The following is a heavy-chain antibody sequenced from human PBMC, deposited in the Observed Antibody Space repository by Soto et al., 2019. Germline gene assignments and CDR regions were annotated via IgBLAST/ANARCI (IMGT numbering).Heavy chain of an antibody. Sequence: SQTLSLTCVISGDSVSSNSAAWNWIRQSPSRGLEWLGRTYYRSKWYNDYAVSVKSRITVNPDTSKNQFSLQLNSATPEDTAVYYCAREVAARYYYYYGMDVWGQGTTVTVS. CDR2: TYYRSKWYN. V-gene: IGHV6-1*01. CDR1: GDSVSSNSAA. J-gene: IGHJ6*02. D-gene: IGHD6-6*01. CDR3: AREVAARYYYYYGMDV.